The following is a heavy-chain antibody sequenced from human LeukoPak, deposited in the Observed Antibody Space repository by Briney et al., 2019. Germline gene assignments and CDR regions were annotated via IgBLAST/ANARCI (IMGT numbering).Heavy chain of an antibody. CDR1: GFTFRSYS. D-gene: IGHD1-7*01. CDR2: ISSSSSYI. J-gene: IGHJ4*02. Sequence: PGGSLRLSCAASGFTFRSYSMNWVRQAPGKGLEWVSSISSSSSYIYYADSVKGRFTISRDNAKNSLYLQMNSLRAEDTAVYYCARDSSGTGDYWGQGTLVTVSS. CDR3: ARDSSGTGDY. V-gene: IGHV3-21*01.